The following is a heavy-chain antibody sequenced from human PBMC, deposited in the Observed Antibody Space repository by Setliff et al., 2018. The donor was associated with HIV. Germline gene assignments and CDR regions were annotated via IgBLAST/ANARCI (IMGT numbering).Heavy chain of an antibody. J-gene: IGHJ6*03. CDR3: ARDSSFNMDV. V-gene: IGHV1-18*04. CDR2: ISEYNGDT. Sequence: GASVKVSCKTSGYAFTSYYMHWVRQAPGQGLEWMGWISEYNGDTKYAQKLQGRVTMTKDTSTSTAYMELRSLRSDDTAVYYCARDSSFNMDVWGKGTTVTVSS. CDR1: GYAFTSYY.